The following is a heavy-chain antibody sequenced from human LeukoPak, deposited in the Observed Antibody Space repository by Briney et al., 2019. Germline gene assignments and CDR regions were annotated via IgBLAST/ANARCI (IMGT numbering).Heavy chain of an antibody. D-gene: IGHD3-9*01. CDR1: GFTFSSYS. CDR2: ISSSSSYI. Sequence: GGSLRLSCAASGFTFSSYSMNWVRQAPGKGLEWVSSISSSSSYIYYADSVKGRFTISRDNAKNSLYLQMNSLRAEDTAVYYCARANDILTGYYAYYYYGMDVWGQGTTVTVSS. J-gene: IGHJ6*02. CDR3: ARANDILTGYYAYYYYGMDV. V-gene: IGHV3-21*01.